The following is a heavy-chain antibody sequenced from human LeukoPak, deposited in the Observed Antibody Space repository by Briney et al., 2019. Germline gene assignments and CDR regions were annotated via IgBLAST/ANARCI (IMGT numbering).Heavy chain of an antibody. Sequence: PGGSLRLSCAASGFTFSSFGMHWVRQAPGKGLEWVSSISSSSYIYYADSVKGRFTISRDNTKNSLYLQMNSLRAEDTAVYYCARDSPYGTAGYWGQGTLVTVSS. CDR2: ISSSSYI. D-gene: IGHD2-8*02. V-gene: IGHV3-21*01. J-gene: IGHJ4*02. CDR1: GFTFSSFG. CDR3: ARDSPYGTAGY.